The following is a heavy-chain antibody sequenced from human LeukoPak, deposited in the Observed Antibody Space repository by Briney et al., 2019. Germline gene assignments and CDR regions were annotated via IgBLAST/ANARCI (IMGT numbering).Heavy chain of an antibody. CDR3: AKDSNGPAF. CDR2: IYSSGGT. Sequence: GSLRLSCAASGFIVSNTYKSWVRQAPGKGLEWVSVIYSSGGTFYSESVKGRFTISRDYSKNTLYLQMNSLRADDTAVYYCAKDSNGPAFWGQGTLVTVSS. J-gene: IGHJ4*02. CDR1: GFIVSNTY. D-gene: IGHD3-22*01. V-gene: IGHV3-53*01.